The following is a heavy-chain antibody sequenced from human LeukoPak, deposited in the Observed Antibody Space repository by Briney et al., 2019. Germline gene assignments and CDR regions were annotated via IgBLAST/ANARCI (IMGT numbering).Heavy chain of an antibody. CDR3: ARDLGYCSSTSCD. CDR2: INPNSGGT. D-gene: IGHD2-2*01. J-gene: IGHJ4*02. CDR1: GYTFTGYY. V-gene: IGHV1-2*02. Sequence: GASVKVSCKASGYTFTGYYMHWVRQAPGQGLEWMGWINPNSGGTNYAQKFQGRVTMTRDTSISTAYMELSRLRSDDTAVYYCARDLGYCSSTSCDWGQGTLVTVSS.